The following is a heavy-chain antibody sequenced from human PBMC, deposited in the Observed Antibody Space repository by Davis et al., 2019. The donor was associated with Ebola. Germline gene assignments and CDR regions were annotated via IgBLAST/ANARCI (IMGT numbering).Heavy chain of an antibody. CDR1: AYTFTSYG. CDR2: ISAHNGNT. J-gene: IGHJ6*02. CDR3: ARGSGGATDPRRPYYYYGMDV. V-gene: IGHV1-18*01. D-gene: IGHD1-26*01. Sequence: ASVQVSCKASAYTFTSYGISWVRQAPGQGLEWMGWISAHNGNTNYAQKLQGRVTMTTDTSTSTAYMELRSLRSADTAVYYCARGSGGATDPRRPYYYYGMDVWGQGTTVTVSS.